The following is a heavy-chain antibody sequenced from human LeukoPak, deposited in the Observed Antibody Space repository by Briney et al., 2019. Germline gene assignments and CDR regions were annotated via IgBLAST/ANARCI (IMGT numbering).Heavy chain of an antibody. V-gene: IGHV3-23*01. CDR1: GFTFSNYA. CDR3: AKEEAEVGRPNFHF. J-gene: IGHJ4*02. Sequence: SGGSLRLSCAASGFTFSNYAMSWVRQAPGKGPEWVSGVRGRGSTFYSDSVKGRFTISRDNTKNTVHLQMNSLRADDTAVYYCAKEEAEVGRPNFHFWGQGTLVTVSS. CDR2: VRGRGST.